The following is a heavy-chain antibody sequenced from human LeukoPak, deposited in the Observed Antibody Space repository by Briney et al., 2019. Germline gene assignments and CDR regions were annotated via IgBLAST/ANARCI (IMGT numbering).Heavy chain of an antibody. CDR3: ATTSGYYYYLDY. D-gene: IGHD3-22*01. CDR2: FDPEDGDT. V-gene: IGHV1-24*01. CDR1: GYTLNELS. J-gene: IGHJ4*02. Sequence: GASVKVSCKVSGYTLNELSMHWVRQCPGKRLEWRGGFDPEDGDTIYVQKFQGRVTMTEDTSTDTAYMELSILRSEDTAVYYCATTSGYYYYLDYWGQGTLVTVSS.